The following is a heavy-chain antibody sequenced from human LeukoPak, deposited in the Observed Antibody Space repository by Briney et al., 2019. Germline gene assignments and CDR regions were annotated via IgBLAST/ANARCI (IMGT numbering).Heavy chain of an antibody. V-gene: IGHV4-39*01. CDR1: GGSISSSSYY. CDR2: IYYSGST. Sequence: SETLSLTCTVSGGSISSSSYYWGWIRQPPGKGLEWIGSIYYSGSTNYNPSLKSRVTISVDTSKNQFSLKLSSVTAADTAVYYCARLNGLELPDWGQGTLVTVSS. D-gene: IGHD1-7*01. J-gene: IGHJ4*02. CDR3: ARLNGLELPD.